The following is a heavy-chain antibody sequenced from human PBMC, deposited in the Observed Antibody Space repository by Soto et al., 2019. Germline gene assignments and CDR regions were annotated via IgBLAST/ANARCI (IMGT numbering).Heavy chain of an antibody. CDR2: ISSSSSYT. CDR1: GFTFSDYY. Sequence: GGSLRLSCAASGFTFSDYYMSWIRQAPGKGLEWVSYISSSSSYTNYADSVKGRFTISRDNAKNSLYLQMNSLRAEDTAVYYCTRGGRYCSSTSCYSPYGMDVWGQGTTVTVSS. D-gene: IGHD2-2*01. CDR3: TRGGRYCSSTSCYSPYGMDV. J-gene: IGHJ6*02. V-gene: IGHV3-11*06.